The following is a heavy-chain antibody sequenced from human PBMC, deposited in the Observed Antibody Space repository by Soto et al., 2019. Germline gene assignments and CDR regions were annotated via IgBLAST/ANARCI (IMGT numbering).Heavy chain of an antibody. V-gene: IGHV3-53*01. Sequence: LRLSCAASGFNVSSNSMIWVRQAPGKGLEWLSLIHSDANTKYADSVKGRFTISRDIFENTVYLQMNSLRAEDTAVYYCARHVWLESWGQGTLVTVSS. CDR3: ARHVWLES. J-gene: IGHJ5*01. CDR1: GFNVSSNS. CDR2: IHSDANT.